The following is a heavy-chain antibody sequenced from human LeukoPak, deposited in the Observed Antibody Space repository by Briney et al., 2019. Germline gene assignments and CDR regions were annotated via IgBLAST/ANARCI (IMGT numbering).Heavy chain of an antibody. CDR2: ISGSGGST. J-gene: IGHJ3*02. D-gene: IGHD3-10*01. CDR3: ATHELKDAFDI. CDR1: GFTFSSYA. V-gene: IGHV3-23*01. Sequence: GGSLRLSCAASGFTFSSYAMSWVRQAPGKGLEWVSAISGSGGSTYYADSVKGRFTISRDNAKKSLYLQMNSLRAEDTAVYYCATHELKDAFDIWGQGTMVTVSS.